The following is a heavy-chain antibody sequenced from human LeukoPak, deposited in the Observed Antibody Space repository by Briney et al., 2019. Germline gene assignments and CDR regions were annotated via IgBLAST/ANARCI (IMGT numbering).Heavy chain of an antibody. Sequence: GGSLRLSCAASGFTVSSNYMSWVRQAPGKGLEWVSVIYSGGSTYYADSVKGRFTISRDNSKNTLYLQMNSLRAEDTAVYYCARGHYYYDSSGFDYWGQGTLVTVSS. D-gene: IGHD3-22*01. CDR1: GFTVSSNY. CDR3: ARGHYYYDSSGFDY. CDR2: IYSGGST. V-gene: IGHV3-66*01. J-gene: IGHJ4*02.